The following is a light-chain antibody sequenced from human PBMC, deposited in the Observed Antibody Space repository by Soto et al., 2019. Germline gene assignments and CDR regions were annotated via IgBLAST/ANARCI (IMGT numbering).Light chain of an antibody. J-gene: IGKJ4*01. CDR1: QSVRSNY. Sequence: EIVLTHSPDTLSLSPGERATLSCRASQSVRSNYLAWYQQKPGQAPRFLIYDASSRATGIPDGFSGSGSGTDFTLTISRLEPEDFAVYYCQTYGSSPLPFGGGIKGDI. CDR3: QTYGSSPLP. V-gene: IGKV3-20*01. CDR2: DAS.